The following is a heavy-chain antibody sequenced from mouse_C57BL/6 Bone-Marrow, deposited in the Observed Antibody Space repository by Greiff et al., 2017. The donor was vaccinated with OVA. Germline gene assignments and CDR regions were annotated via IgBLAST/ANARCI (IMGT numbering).Heavy chain of an antibody. J-gene: IGHJ2*01. CDR3: ASSSDYGSSYDFGY. CDR1: GYTFTSYW. D-gene: IGHD1-1*01. Sequence: VQLQQPGAELVKPGASVKLSCTASGYTFTSYWMHWVKQRPGRGLEWIGRIDPNSGGTKYNEKFKSKATLTVDKPSTTAYMQLSSLATGDSAVYYCASSSDYGSSYDFGYWGQGTTVTVSS. V-gene: IGHV1-72*01. CDR2: IDPNSGGT.